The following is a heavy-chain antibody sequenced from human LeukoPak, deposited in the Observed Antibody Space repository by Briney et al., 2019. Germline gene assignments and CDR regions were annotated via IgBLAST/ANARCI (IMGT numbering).Heavy chain of an antibody. J-gene: IGHJ4*02. Sequence: GGSLRLSCTASGFTFRTYAMNWVRQAPGKGLEWLSGVSGSGNGTYYADSVKGRFIVSRDNSKNMVYLQMNSLTVEDTATYYCAKRTMSAFDSWGQGTLLIVSS. CDR2: VSGSGNGT. CDR1: GFTFRTYA. V-gene: IGHV3-23*01. CDR3: AKRTMSAFDS.